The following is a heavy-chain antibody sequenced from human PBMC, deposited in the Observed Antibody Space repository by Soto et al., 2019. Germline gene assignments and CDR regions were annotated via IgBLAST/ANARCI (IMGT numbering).Heavy chain of an antibody. J-gene: IGHJ4*02. D-gene: IGHD3-3*01. CDR3: ARGSGYYRNFDS. CDR1: GGPITSGGYS. V-gene: IGHV4-31*02. Sequence: PSETLSLTCYVSGGPITSGGYSWTWIRHQPGKALQWIGYIFDSGSAYYNPSLKSRLTISVDTGKNLFSLELSSVTAADTAVYYCARGSGYYRNFDSWGQGTLVTVSS. CDR2: IFDSGSA.